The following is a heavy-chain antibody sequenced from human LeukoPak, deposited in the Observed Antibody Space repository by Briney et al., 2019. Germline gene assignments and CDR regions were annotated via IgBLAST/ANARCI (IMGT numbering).Heavy chain of an antibody. V-gene: IGHV4-59*01. D-gene: IGHD6-19*01. CDR3: ASSHSSGWYQGFDY. CDR2: IYYSGST. J-gene: IGHJ4*02. CDR1: GGSINSYY. Sequence: PSETLSLTCTVSGGSINSYYWSWIRQPPGKGLEWIGYIYYSGSTNYNPSLKSRVTISVDTSKNQFSLKLSSVTAADTAVYYCASSHSSGWYQGFDYWGQGTLVTVSS.